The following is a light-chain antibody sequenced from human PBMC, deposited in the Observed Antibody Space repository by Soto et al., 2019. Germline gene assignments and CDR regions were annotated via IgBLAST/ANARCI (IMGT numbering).Light chain of an antibody. J-gene: IGLJ1*01. CDR1: SSDIGYYDY. CDR3: SSHSSSSANYL. Sequence: QSSLTQPASVSGSPGQSITISCTGTSSDIGYYDYVSWYQHHSGKAPKLIIYEVNNRPSGVSNRFSGSKSVNTASLTISGLQAEDEADYYCSSHSSSSANYLVGKGTKVTVL. CDR2: EVN. V-gene: IGLV2-14*01.